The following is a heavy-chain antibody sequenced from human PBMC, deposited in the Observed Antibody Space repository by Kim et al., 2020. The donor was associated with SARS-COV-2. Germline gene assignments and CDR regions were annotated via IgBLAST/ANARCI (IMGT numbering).Heavy chain of an antibody. CDR2: MNPNSGNT. V-gene: IGHV1-8*01. D-gene: IGHD3-10*01. Sequence: ASVKVSCKASGYTFTSYDINWVRQATGQGLEWMGWMNPNSGNTGYAQKFQGRVTMTRNTSISTAYMELSSLRSEDTAVYYCARRTYDLSYYGSGSYYAPYYYFYGMDVWGQGATVTVSS. CDR3: ARRTYDLSYYGSGSYYAPYYYFYGMDV. J-gene: IGHJ6*02. CDR1: GYTFTSYD.